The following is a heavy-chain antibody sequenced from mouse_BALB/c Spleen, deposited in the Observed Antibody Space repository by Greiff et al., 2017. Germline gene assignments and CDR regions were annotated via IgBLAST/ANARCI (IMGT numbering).Heavy chain of an antibody. CDR3: ARWGYGSSLYAMDY. J-gene: IGHJ4*01. Sequence: QVQLKQSGAELAKPGASVKMSCKASGYTFTSYWMHWVKQRPGQGLEWIGYINPSTGYTEYNQKFKDKATLTADKSSSTAYMQLSSLTSEDSAVYYCARWGYGSSLYAMDYWGQGTSVTVSS. V-gene: IGHV1-7*01. CDR2: INPSTGYT. CDR1: GYTFTSYW. D-gene: IGHD1-1*01.